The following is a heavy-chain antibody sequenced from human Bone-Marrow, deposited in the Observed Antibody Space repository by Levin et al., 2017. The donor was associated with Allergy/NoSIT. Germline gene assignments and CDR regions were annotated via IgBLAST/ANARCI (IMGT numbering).Heavy chain of an antibody. J-gene: IGHJ4*02. V-gene: IGHV3-15*01. CDR2: IKSKTDGWTT. CDR3: TTDVGWLSRVG. Sequence: PGGSLRLSCAASGFTFSDAWMTWVRQAPGKGLEWVGLIKSKTDGWTTDYAAPVKGRSTISRDDSKNTLYLQMNSLKTEDTAVYYCTTDVGWLSRVGWGQGTLVTVSS. D-gene: IGHD5-12*01. CDR1: GFTFSDAW.